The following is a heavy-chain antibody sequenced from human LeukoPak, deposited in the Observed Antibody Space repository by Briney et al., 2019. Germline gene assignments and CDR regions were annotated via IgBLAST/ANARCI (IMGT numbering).Heavy chain of an antibody. CDR3: AISISGTTPLFDP. J-gene: IGHJ5*02. CDR1: GGTFSIYA. D-gene: IGHD1-1*01. Sequence: SVKVSCKASGGTFSIYAISWVRQGPGQGLEWMGGIIPIFGTANYAQKFQGRVTITADESTSTAYMELSSLRSEDTAVYYCAISISGTTPLFDPWGQGTLVTVSS. CDR2: IIPIFGTA. V-gene: IGHV1-69*13.